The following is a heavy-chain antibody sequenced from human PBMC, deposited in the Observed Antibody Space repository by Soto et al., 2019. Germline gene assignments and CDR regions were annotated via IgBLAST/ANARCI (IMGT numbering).Heavy chain of an antibody. Sequence: QVQLQESGPGLVKPSETLSLTCTVSGGSISNYYWNWIRQPPGKRLEYIGYAYYRGSTNYNPSLESRVTISLDTSKNQRSLRLNSVTAADTAVYYCARAYSTSPSWFDPWGQGTLVIFSS. D-gene: IGHD6-6*01. CDR2: AYYRGST. CDR3: ARAYSTSPSWFDP. J-gene: IGHJ5*02. CDR1: GGSISNYY. V-gene: IGHV4-59*01.